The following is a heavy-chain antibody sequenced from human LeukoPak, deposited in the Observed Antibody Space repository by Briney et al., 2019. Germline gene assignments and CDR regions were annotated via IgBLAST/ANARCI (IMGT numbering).Heavy chain of an antibody. CDR2: IYPGDCDT. CDR3: ARATGIAAAGTGNWFDP. D-gene: IGHD6-13*01. V-gene: IGHV5-51*01. Sequence: PGGALEISCKGSGYNFTSYWIGRGRQLPGKGVGGRGIIYPGDCDTRYSPSLQGQVTISADKSISTPYLRWSSLKASDTAMYYCARATGIAAAGTGNWFDPWGQGTLVTVSS. CDR1: GYNFTSYW. J-gene: IGHJ5*02.